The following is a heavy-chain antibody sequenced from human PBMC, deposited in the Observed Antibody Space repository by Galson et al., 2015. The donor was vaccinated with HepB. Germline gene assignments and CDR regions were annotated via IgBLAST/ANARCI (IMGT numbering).Heavy chain of an antibody. D-gene: IGHD6-6*01. CDR2: INAGNGNT. CDR1: GYTFTSYA. CDR3: ARDFLPLTYSSSSVGWFDP. V-gene: IGHV1-3*01. Sequence: SVKVSCKASGYTFTSYAMHWVRQAPGQRLEWMGWINAGNGNTKYSQKFQGRVTITRDTSASTAYMELSSLRSEDTAVYYCARDFLPLTYSSSSVGWFDPWGQGTLVTVSS. J-gene: IGHJ5*02.